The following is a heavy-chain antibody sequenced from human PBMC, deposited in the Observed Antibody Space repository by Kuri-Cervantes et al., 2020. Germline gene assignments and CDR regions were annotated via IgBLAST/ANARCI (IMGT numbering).Heavy chain of an antibody. Sequence: ESLKISFAVSGGSFSDYSWTWIRQPPGKGLEWIGEINHSGNTIYNPALKSRASISVDTSKNHFSLKLSSVTAADTAVCYCARATWPSMPTIGAFDIWGQGTMVTVSS. CDR2: INHSGNT. CDR3: ARATWPSMPTIGAFDI. J-gene: IGHJ3*02. V-gene: IGHV4-34*01. D-gene: IGHD2/OR15-2a*01. CDR1: GGSFSDYS.